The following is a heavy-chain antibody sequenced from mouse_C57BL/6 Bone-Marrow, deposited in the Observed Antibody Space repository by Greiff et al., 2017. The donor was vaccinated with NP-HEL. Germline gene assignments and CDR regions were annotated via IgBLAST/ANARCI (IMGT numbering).Heavy chain of an antibody. V-gene: IGHV1-59*01. D-gene: IGHD1-1*01. CDR2: IDPSDSYT. CDR1: GYTFTSYW. Sequence: QVQLQQSGAELVRPGTSVKLSCKASGYTFTSYWMHWVKQRPGQGLEWIGVIDPSDSYTNYNQKFKGKATLTVDTSSSTAYMQLSSLTSEDSAVYYCARNYYGSPWFAYWGQGTLVTVSA. CDR3: ARNYYGSPWFAY. J-gene: IGHJ3*01.